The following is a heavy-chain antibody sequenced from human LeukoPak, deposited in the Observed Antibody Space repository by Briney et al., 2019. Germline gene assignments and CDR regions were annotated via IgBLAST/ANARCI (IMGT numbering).Heavy chain of an antibody. CDR1: GGTFSNYA. CDR3: ARDQSGSGHVSTH. V-gene: IGHV1-69*04. CDR2: IIPLLGIA. Sequence: SVKVSCKASGGTFSNYAINWVRQAPGQGLEWMGRIIPLLGIANYAQKFQGRVTIIADKSTSTANMELSSLRSEDTAVFYCARDQSGSGHVSTHWGQGTLVTVSS. J-gene: IGHJ4*02. D-gene: IGHD2-15*01.